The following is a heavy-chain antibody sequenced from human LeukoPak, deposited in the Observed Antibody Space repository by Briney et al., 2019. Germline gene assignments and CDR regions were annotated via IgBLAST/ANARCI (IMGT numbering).Heavy chain of an antibody. CDR2: IYYSGRT. CDR1: GGSISSSSYY. J-gene: IGHJ5*02. CDR3: ARKWFGELLGWFDP. D-gene: IGHD3-10*01. Sequence: SETLSLTCTVSGGSISSSSYYWAWIRQPPGKGLEWIGSIYYSGRTYYNPSLESRVTISVDMSKNQFSLKLSSVTAADTAIYYCARKWFGELLGWFDPWGQGTLVTVSS. V-gene: IGHV4-39*07.